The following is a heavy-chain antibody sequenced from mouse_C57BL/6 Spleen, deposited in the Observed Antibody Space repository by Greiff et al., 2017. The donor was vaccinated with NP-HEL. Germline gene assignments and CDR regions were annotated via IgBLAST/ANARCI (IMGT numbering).Heavy chain of an antibody. V-gene: IGHV1-4*01. CDR2: INPSSGYT. CDR3: ARAYYYGSSYGDYFDY. Sequence: QVQLKQSGAELARPGASVKMSCKASGYTFTSYTMHWVKQRPGQGLEWIGYINPSSGYTKYNQKFKDKATLTADKSSSTAYMQLSSLTSEDSAVYYCARAYYYGSSYGDYFDYWGQGTTLTVSS. J-gene: IGHJ2*01. D-gene: IGHD1-1*01. CDR1: GYTFTSYT.